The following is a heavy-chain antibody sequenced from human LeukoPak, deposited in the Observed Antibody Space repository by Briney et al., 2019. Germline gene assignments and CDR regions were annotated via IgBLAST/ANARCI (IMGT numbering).Heavy chain of an antibody. CDR2: ISSSSSTI. V-gene: IGHV3-48*01. J-gene: IGHJ5*02. Sequence: GGSLRLSCAASGFTFSSYSMNWVRQAPGKGLEWVSYISSSSSTIYYADSVKGRFTISRDNAKNSLYLQMNSLRAEDTAVYYCARGRENGEVDPWGQGTLVTVSS. D-gene: IGHD2-8*01. CDR1: GFTFSSYS. CDR3: ARGRENGEVDP.